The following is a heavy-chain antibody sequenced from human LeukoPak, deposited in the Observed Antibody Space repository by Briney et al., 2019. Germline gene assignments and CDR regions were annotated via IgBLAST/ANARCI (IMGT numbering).Heavy chain of an antibody. J-gene: IGHJ5*02. CDR2: IKQDGSEK. CDR1: GFTFSSYW. Sequence: GGSLRLSCAASGFTFSSYWMSWVRQAPGKGLEWVANIKQDGSEKYYVDSVKGRFTISRDNAKNSLYLQMNSLRAEDTAVYYCARAAKFYYDSTVYWDWFDPWGQGTLVTVSS. D-gene: IGHD3-22*01. V-gene: IGHV3-7*01. CDR3: ARAAKFYYDSTVYWDWFDP.